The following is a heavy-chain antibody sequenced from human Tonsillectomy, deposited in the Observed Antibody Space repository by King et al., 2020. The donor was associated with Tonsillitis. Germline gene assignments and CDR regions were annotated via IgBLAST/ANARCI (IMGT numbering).Heavy chain of an antibody. J-gene: IGHJ4*02. CDR1: GFTFNSYA. D-gene: IGHD6-13*01. V-gene: IGHV3-23*04. CDR2: ISGSGANT. Sequence: VQLVESGGGLVQSGGSLRLSCAASGFTFNSYAMNWVRQVPGMGLEWVSTISGSGANTYYADPVKGRFTISRDNSQNTLDLQMNSLRAEDTAVYYCAKGEGYAAAGTGSKFDYWGLGTLVTVSS. CDR3: AKGEGYAAAGTGSKFDY.